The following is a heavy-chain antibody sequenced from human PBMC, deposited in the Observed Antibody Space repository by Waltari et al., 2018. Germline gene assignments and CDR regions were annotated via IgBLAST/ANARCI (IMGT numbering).Heavy chain of an antibody. J-gene: IGHJ4*02. Sequence: QVQLVASGGGVVQPGRSLSLSCAASGFTFSNYGMHWVRQAPGKGLEWLAVIFYDGSKQYYGDSVKGRFTISRDDSKNTLYLQMNSLRAEDTAVYNCVRGDYYFDFWGQGTLVTVSS. CDR1: GFTFSNYG. CDR3: VRGDYYFDF. CDR2: IFYDGSKQ. V-gene: IGHV3-33*01. D-gene: IGHD1-26*01.